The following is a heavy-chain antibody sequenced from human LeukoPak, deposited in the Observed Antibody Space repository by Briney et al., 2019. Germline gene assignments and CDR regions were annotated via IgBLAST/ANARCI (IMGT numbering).Heavy chain of an antibody. D-gene: IGHD1-26*01. CDR2: ISGDGGST. V-gene: IGHV3-43*02. CDR1: GFTFDDYA. J-gene: IGHJ4*02. CDR3: AKXKTGGSYQYYFDY. Sequence: PGGSLRLSCAASGFTFDDYAMHWVRQAPGKGLEWVSLISGDGGSTYYADSVKGRFTISRDNSKNSLYLQMNSLRTEDTALYYCAKXKTGGSYQYYFDYWGQGTLVTVSS.